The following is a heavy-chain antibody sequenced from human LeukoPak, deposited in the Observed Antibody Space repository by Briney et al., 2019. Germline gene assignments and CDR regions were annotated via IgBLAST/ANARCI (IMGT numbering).Heavy chain of an antibody. J-gene: IGHJ4*02. D-gene: IGHD2-2*01. V-gene: IGHV3-21*01. CDR3: ARDRGYCSSTSCYLEFDY. Sequence: PGGSLRLSCAASGFTFSSYSMNWVRQAPGKGLEWVSSISSSSSYIYYADSVKGRFTISRDNAKNSLYLQMNSLRAEDTAVYYCARDRGYCSSTSCYLEFDYWGQGTLVTVSS. CDR2: ISSSSSYI. CDR1: GFTFSSYS.